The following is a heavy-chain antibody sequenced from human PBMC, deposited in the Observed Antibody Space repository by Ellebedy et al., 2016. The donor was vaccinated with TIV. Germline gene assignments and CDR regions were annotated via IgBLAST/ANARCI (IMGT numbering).Heavy chain of an antibody. D-gene: IGHD6-6*01. CDR3: ARIPVWQLSVWFDP. V-gene: IGHV4-39*01. Sequence: SETLSLXCTVSGGSISSSSYYWGWIRQPPGKRLEWIGSIYYSGSTYYNPSLKSRVTISVDTSKNQFSLKLSSVTAADTAVYYCARIPVWQLSVWFDPWGQGTLVTVSS. CDR1: GGSISSSSYY. CDR2: IYYSGST. J-gene: IGHJ5*02.